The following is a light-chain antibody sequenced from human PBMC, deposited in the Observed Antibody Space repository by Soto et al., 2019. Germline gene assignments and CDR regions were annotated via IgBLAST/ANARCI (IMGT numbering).Light chain of an antibody. Sequence: QSVLTQPASVSGSPGQSITIPCTGTSSDVGGYNFVSWYQQYPGRALKLMIYHVTYRPSGVSNRFSASKSGNTASLTISGPQAEDEAYYYCSSYTSSSTLVVFGGGTKLTVL. CDR2: HVT. V-gene: IGLV2-14*01. J-gene: IGLJ2*01. CDR3: SSYTSSSTLVV. CDR1: SSDVGGYNF.